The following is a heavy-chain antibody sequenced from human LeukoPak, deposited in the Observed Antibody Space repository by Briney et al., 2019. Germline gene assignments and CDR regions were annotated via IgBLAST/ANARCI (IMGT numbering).Heavy chain of an antibody. J-gene: IGHJ4*02. D-gene: IGHD3-3*02. CDR2: IYYSGST. CDR1: GGSISSYY. CDR3: ARDSQPIFGVVISLNFDY. V-gene: IGHV4-59*01. Sequence: SETLSLTCTVSGGSISSYYWSWIRQPPGKGLEWIGYIYYSGSTNYNPSLKSRVTISVDTSKNQFSLKLSSVTAADTAVYYCARDSQPIFGVVISLNFDYWGQGTLVTVSS.